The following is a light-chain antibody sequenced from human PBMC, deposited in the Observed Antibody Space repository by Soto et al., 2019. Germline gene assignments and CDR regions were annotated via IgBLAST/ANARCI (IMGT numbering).Light chain of an antibody. CDR2: DSD. Sequence: QSVLTQPPSVSAAPGQKVTISCSGSSSNIGNNYVSWFQQLPGTAPKLLIYDSDTRPSGIPDRFSGSKSGTSATLDITGLQTGDEADSYCATWDSSVTGEVFGGGTKLTVL. V-gene: IGLV1-51*01. CDR3: ATWDSSVTGEV. J-gene: IGLJ2*01. CDR1: SSNIGNNY.